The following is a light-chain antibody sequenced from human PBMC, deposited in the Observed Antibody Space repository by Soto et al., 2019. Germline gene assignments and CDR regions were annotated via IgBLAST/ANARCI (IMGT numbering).Light chain of an antibody. Sequence: EIVMTQSPATLSVSPGERATLSCRASQSVSSNLAWYQQKPGQAPRLLIYGASTRATGIPARFSGSGSGTEFTLTISSLQSEDFAVYYCHQYNNGWTFAPGTKVEIK. CDR2: GAS. CDR1: QSVSSN. J-gene: IGKJ1*01. V-gene: IGKV3-15*01. CDR3: HQYNNGWT.